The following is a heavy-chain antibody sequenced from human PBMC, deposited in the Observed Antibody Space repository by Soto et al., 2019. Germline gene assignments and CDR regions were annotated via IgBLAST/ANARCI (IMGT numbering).Heavy chain of an antibody. D-gene: IGHD3-22*01. V-gene: IGHV3-30-3*01. CDR3: ARGPNYYDSSGYVAGLYGMDV. CDR2: ISYDGSNK. CDR1: GFTFSSYP. Sequence: GGSLRLSCAASGFTFSSYPMHWVRQAPGKGLERVAVISYDGSNKYYADSVKGRFTISRDNSKNTLYLQMNSLRAEDTAVYYCARGPNYYDSSGYVAGLYGMDVWGQGTTVTVSS. J-gene: IGHJ6*02.